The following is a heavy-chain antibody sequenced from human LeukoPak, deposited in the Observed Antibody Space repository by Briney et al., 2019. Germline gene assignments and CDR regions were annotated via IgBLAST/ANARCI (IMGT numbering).Heavy chain of an antibody. CDR2: VSVSGDEI. Sequence: GGSLRLSCVGSGFSFSSFEYNWVRQAPGRGLEWVSYVSVSGDEIHHADSVKGRFTISRDNAKNSVFLQMNSLRAEDTAIYYCSRDRSIIMDRGTPDAFDIWGQGTMVTVSS. V-gene: IGHV3-48*03. D-gene: IGHD3-10*01. CDR3: SRDRSIIMDRGTPDAFDI. CDR1: GFSFSSFE. J-gene: IGHJ3*02.